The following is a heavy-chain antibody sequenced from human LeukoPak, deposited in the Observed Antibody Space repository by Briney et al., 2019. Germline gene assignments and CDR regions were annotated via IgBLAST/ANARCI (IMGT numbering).Heavy chain of an antibody. V-gene: IGHV4-59*11. Sequence: SETLSLTCTGSGGSISSHYWSWIRQPPGKGLEGIGYIYYSGSTNYNPSLKSRVTISVDTSKNQCSLKLSSVTAADTAVYYCARAAGGSPDYWGQGTLVTVSS. J-gene: IGHJ4*02. D-gene: IGHD2-15*01. CDR2: IYYSGST. CDR3: ARAAGGSPDY. CDR1: GGSISSHY.